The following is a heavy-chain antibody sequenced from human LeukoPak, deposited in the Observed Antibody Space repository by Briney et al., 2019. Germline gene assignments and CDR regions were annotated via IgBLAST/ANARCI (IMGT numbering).Heavy chain of an antibody. CDR2: INHSGST. J-gene: IGHJ4*02. CDR3: ARAKYCSSTSCYTESGFDY. D-gene: IGHD2-2*02. CDR1: GGSFSGYY. Sequence: PSETLSLTCAVYGGSFSGYYWSWIRQPPGKGLEWIGEINHSGSTNYNPSLKSRVTISVDTSKNQFSLKLSSVTAADTAVYYCARAKYCSSTSCYTESGFDYWGQGTLATVSS. V-gene: IGHV4-34*01.